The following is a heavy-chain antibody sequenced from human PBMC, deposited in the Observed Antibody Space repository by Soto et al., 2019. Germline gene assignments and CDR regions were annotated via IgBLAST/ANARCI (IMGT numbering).Heavy chain of an antibody. J-gene: IGHJ3*02. CDR2: IKQDGTET. CDR3: ARNPNDYGDYGAFDM. D-gene: IGHD4-17*01. Sequence: EVPLVESGGDLVQPGGSLRLSCAASGFRFSTYWMSWVRQTPGKGLEWVANIKQDGTETNYLDSVKGRFTISRDNAKNSLYLQMNSLRAEDTAVYYCARNPNDYGDYGAFDMWGQGTLVTVSS. CDR1: GFRFSTYW. V-gene: IGHV3-7*04.